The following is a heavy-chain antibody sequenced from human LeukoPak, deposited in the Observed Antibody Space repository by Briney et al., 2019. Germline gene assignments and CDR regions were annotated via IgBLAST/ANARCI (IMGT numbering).Heavy chain of an antibody. CDR3: ARDQDGIDAFDI. CDR2: IYHSGST. V-gene: IGHV4-30-2*01. CDR1: GGSISSGGYS. J-gene: IGHJ3*02. Sequence: SETLSLTCAVSGGSISSGGYSWSWIRQPPGKGLEWIGYIYHSGSTYYNPSLKSRVTISVDRSKNQFSLQLNSVTPEDTAVYYCARDQDGIDAFDIWGQGTMVTVSS. D-gene: IGHD1-14*01.